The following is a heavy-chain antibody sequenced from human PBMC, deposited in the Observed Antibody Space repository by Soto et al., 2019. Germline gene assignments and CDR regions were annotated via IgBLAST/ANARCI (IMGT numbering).Heavy chain of an antibody. CDR2: IYYSGST. D-gene: IGHD3-10*01. CDR3: ARGHVVRGVLNWFDP. V-gene: IGHV4-30-4*01. J-gene: IGHJ5*02. CDR1: GGSISSGDYY. Sequence: TSETLSLTCTVSGGSISSGDYYWSWIRQPPGKGLEWIGYIYYSGSTYYNPSLKSRVTISVDTSKNQFSLKLSSVTAADTAVYYCARGHVVRGVLNWFDPWGQGTLVTVSS.